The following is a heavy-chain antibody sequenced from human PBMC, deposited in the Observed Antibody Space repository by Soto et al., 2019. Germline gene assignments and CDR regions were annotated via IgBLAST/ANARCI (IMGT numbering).Heavy chain of an antibody. D-gene: IGHD6-13*01. CDR2: FSAYNGNT. Sequence: QVQLVQSGAEVKKPGASVKVSCKASGYTFTSYGISWVRQAPGQGLEWMGWFSAYNGNTNYAQKLQGRVTMTTATSTSTAYLGLSSLRSDDSAVYYCARGIAAAALRGMDVWCQGTTVTASS. J-gene: IGHJ6*02. V-gene: IGHV1-18*01. CDR3: ARGIAAAALRGMDV. CDR1: GYTFTSYG.